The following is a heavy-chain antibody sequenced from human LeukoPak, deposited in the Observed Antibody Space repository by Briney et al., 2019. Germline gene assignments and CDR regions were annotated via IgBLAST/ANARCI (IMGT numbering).Heavy chain of an antibody. V-gene: IGHV4-38-2*02. CDR2: IYYSGNT. CDR3: ARDPGYCTNGLCDY. D-gene: IGHD2-8*01. Sequence: PSETLSLTCTVSGYSISSGYYWGWIRQPPGKGLEWIGSIYYSGNTYYNPSLKSRVTISVDTSKNQFSLKLSSVTAADTAVYYCARDPGYCTNGLCDYWGQGTLVTVSS. CDR1: GYSISSGYY. J-gene: IGHJ4*02.